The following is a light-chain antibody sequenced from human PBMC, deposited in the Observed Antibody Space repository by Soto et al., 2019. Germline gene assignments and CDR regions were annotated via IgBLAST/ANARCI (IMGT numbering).Light chain of an antibody. CDR3: QQRNIWPPVT. CDR1: PSVTNY. V-gene: IGKV3-11*01. J-gene: IGKJ5*01. CDR2: GAF. Sequence: EIVLTQSPATLSLSPGERATLSCRASPSVTNYLAWYQQKPGQPPRLLIYGAFNGAAGIPARFSGSGSGTDFTLTISSLEPEDSAVYYCQQRNIWPPVTFGQGPRLEIK.